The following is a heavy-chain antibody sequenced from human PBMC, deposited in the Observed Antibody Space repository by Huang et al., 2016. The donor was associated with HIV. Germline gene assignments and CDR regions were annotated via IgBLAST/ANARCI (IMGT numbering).Heavy chain of an antibody. CDR2: FYTSGNT. V-gene: IGHV4-4*07. CDR3: ARENEFCGSTNCHHYYYGLDV. D-gene: IGHD2-2*01. CDR1: GGSISTYS. Sequence: QVQLQESGPGLVKPSETLSLTCTVSGGSISTYSWSWIRQSAGKGLEWIGRFYTSGNTNYKPSLRSRVTMSVDTSKNQFSLRLTSVTAADTAVYYCARENEFCGSTNCHHYYYGLDVWGQGTTVTVSS. J-gene: IGHJ6*02.